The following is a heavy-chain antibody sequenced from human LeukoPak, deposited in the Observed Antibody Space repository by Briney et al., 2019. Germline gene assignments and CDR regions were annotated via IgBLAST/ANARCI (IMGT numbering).Heavy chain of an antibody. CDR1: GFTFSSYA. CDR3: ARDKVAVKGYFDY. CDR2: ISYDGSNK. Sequence: PGRSLRLSCAASGFTFSSYAMHWVRQAPGKGLEWMAVISYDGSNKYYADSVKGRFTISRDNSKNTLYLQMNSLRAEDTAVYYCARDKVAVKGYFDYWGQGTLVTVSS. D-gene: IGHD6-19*01. J-gene: IGHJ4*02. V-gene: IGHV3-30*04.